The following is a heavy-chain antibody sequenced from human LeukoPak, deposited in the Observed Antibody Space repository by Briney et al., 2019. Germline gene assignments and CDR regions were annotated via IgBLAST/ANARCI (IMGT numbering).Heavy chain of an antibody. J-gene: IGHJ4*02. CDR3: AKGKYSSGWYIDY. CDR2: INSSGGST. D-gene: IGHD6-19*01. CDR1: GFTFDDYG. V-gene: IGHV3-23*01. Sequence: GGSLRLSCAASGFTFDDYGMSWVRQAPGKGLEWVSGINSSGGSTYYADSVEGRFTISRDNSKNTVYLQMNSLRAEDTAVYYCAKGKYSSGWYIDYWGQGTLVTVSS.